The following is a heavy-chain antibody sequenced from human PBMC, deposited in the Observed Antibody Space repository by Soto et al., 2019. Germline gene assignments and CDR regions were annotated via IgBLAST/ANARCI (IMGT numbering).Heavy chain of an antibody. V-gene: IGHV1-69*02. CDR1: GGTFSTYT. Sequence: QVQLVQSGAEVKKPGSSVKVSCNASGGTFSTYTIIWVRQAPGQGLEWMGRILPMLDITNSAQRFQGRVTITADKSTRTAYLELSSLRSEDTAVYYWTLGSWSAETFDIWGRGTMVTVSS. CDR3: TLGSWSAETFDI. D-gene: IGHD6-13*01. CDR2: ILPMLDIT. J-gene: IGHJ3*02.